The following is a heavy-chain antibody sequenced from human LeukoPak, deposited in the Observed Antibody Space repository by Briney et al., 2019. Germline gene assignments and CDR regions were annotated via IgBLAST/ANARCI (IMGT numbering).Heavy chain of an antibody. Sequence: GGSPRLSCAASGFTFSSYEMNWVRQAPGKGLEWVSYISSSGSTIYYADSVKGRFTISRDNSKNTLYLQMNSLRAEDTAIYYCAKTSGWYYFDYWGQGTLVTVSS. V-gene: IGHV3-48*03. J-gene: IGHJ4*02. D-gene: IGHD6-19*01. CDR2: ISSSGSTI. CDR3: AKTSGWYYFDY. CDR1: GFTFSSYE.